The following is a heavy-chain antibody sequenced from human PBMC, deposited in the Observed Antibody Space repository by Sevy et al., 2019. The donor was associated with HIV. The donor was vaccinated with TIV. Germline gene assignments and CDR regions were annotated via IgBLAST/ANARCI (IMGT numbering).Heavy chain of an antibody. CDR3: ATTKDYYDSSGYPFDY. D-gene: IGHD3-22*01. V-gene: IGHV1-24*01. CDR2: FDPEDGET. J-gene: IGHJ4*02. Sequence: TSVKVSCKVSGYTLTELSMHWVRQAPGKGFEWMGSFDPEDGETIYAQNFQGRVTMTEDRSTDTAYMELSSLRSEDTAVYYCATTKDYYDSSGYPFDYWGQGTLVTVSS. CDR1: GYTLTELS.